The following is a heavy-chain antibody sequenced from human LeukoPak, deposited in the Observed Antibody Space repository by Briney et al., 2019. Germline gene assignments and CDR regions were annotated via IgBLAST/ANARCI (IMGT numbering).Heavy chain of an antibody. V-gene: IGHV4-38-2*02. CDR2: IYHSGST. Sequence: SETLSLTCTVSGYPISSGYYWGWIRQPPGKGMEWIGSIYHSGSTYYNPSLKSRVTISVDTSKNQFSLKLSSVTAADTAVYYCARGQRVVIDYWGQGTLVTVSS. CDR1: GYPISSGYY. CDR3: ARGQRVVIDY. D-gene: IGHD3-22*01. J-gene: IGHJ4*02.